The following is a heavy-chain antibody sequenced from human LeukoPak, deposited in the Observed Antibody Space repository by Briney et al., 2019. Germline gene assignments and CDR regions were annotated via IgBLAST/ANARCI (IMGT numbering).Heavy chain of an antibody. Sequence: PGGSLRLSCAASGFTFSSYGMHWVRQAPGKGLEWVSSISSSSSYIYYADSVKGRFTISRDNAKNSLYLQMNSLRAEDTAVYYCARDGGYSYGYPLDYWGQGTLVTVSS. CDR1: GFTFSSYG. CDR2: ISSSSSYI. J-gene: IGHJ4*02. CDR3: ARDGGYSYGYPLDY. V-gene: IGHV3-21*01. D-gene: IGHD5-18*01.